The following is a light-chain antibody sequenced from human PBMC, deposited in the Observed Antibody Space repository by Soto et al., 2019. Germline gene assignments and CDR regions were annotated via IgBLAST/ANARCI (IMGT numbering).Light chain of an antibody. Sequence: DPQMTQSPSTLSASVGYRVTITCRASQTIYSLLAWFQQKPGKAPQYLIQAASILQSGVPSRFSGSGSGTEFILTINNLQPEDFASYFCLQVYSFPRTFGLGTKVDIK. CDR3: LQVYSFPRT. CDR2: AAS. CDR1: QTIYSL. J-gene: IGKJ1*01. V-gene: IGKV1-12*01.